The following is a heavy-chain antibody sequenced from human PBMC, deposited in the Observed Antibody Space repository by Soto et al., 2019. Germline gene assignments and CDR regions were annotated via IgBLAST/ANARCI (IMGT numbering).Heavy chain of an antibody. V-gene: IGHV3-33*01. CDR2: IWYDGSNK. Sequence: QVHLVESGGGVVQPGRSLRLSCAASGFIFSTYGMHWVRQAPGKGLEWVAVIWYDGSNKYYAVSVKGRFTISRDNSKNTLYLPVNSLTAADSGVYYCAGAVCSFDYWGRGTLVAVSS. CDR3: AGAVCSFDY. CDR1: GFIFSTYG. J-gene: IGHJ4*02. D-gene: IGHD3-10*02.